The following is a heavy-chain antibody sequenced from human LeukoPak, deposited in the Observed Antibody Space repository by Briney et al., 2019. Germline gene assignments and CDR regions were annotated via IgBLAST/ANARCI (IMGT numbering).Heavy chain of an antibody. V-gene: IGHV3-30*04. CDR3: ARVFGPYSNYGASFDY. CDR2: ISYDGSNK. CDR1: GFTFSSYA. D-gene: IGHD4-11*01. J-gene: IGHJ4*02. Sequence: PGGSLRLSCAASGFTFSSYAMHWVRQAPGKGLEWVAVISYDGSNKYYADSVKGRFTISRDNSKNTLYLQMNSLRAEDTAVYYCARVFGPYSNYGASFDYWGQGTLVTVSS.